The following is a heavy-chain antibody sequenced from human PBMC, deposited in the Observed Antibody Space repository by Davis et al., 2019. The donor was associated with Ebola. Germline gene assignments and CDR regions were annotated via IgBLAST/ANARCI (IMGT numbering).Heavy chain of an antibody. CDR2: ISAYNGNT. V-gene: IGHV1-18*01. D-gene: IGHD2-21*02. J-gene: IGHJ4*02. CDR1: GGTFSTYA. Sequence: AASVKVSCKASGGTFSTYAISWVRQAPGQGLEWLGWISAYNGNTNYAQKFQGRVTMTRDTSISTAYMELSRLRSDDTAVYYCARGPSVATAHYFDFWGQGTLVTVSS. CDR3: ARGPSVATAHYFDF.